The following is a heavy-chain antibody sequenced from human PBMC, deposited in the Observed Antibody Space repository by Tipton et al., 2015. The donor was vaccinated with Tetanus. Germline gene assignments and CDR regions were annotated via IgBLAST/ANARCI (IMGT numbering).Heavy chain of an antibody. J-gene: IGHJ5*02. CDR2: IYYSGST. V-gene: IGHV4-30-4*01. CDR1: GGSISSGDYY. CDR3: ARERDTAMAPYNWFDP. D-gene: IGHD5-18*01. Sequence: TLSLTCTVSGGSISSGDYYWSWIRQPPGKGLEWIGYIYYSGSTYYNPSLKSRVTISVDTSKNQFSLKLSSVTAADTAVYYCARERDTAMAPYNWFDPWGQGTLVTVPS.